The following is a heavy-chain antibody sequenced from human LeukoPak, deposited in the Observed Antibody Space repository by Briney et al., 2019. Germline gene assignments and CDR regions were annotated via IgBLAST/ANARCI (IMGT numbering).Heavy chain of an antibody. V-gene: IGHV1-18*01. CDR3: ARFFAYYYESSGYYLEY. Sequence: AASVKVSFKASGYTFTSYGIRWVRQPPGQGLEWMGWISVYNGNTNYAQKLQGRVTITTDKSTNKAYMELRSLRSDDKAVYYCARFFAYYYESSGYYLEYWFQGRLVTVSS. D-gene: IGHD3-22*01. J-gene: IGHJ4*02. CDR2: ISVYNGNT. CDR1: GYTFTSYG.